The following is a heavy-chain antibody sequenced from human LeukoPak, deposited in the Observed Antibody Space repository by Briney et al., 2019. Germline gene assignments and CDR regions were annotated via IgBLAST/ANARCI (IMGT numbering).Heavy chain of an antibody. CDR1: GYTFTSYD. D-gene: IGHD3-16*01. Sequence: ASVRVSCKASGYTFTSYDINWVRQATGQGLEWMGWMNPNSGNTGYAQKFQGRVTMTRNASISTAYMELSSLRSEDTAVYYCARGHMGLGDAFDIWGQGTMVTVSS. V-gene: IGHV1-8*01. CDR3: ARGHMGLGDAFDI. CDR2: MNPNSGNT. J-gene: IGHJ3*02.